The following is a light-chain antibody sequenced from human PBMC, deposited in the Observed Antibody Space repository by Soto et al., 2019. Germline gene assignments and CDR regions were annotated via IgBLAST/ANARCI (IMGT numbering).Light chain of an antibody. CDR2: EVT. CDR3: TSYTPIVTLGSV. V-gene: IGLV2-14*01. Sequence: QSVLTQPASVSGSPGQSITISCTGTSSDIGGYNSVSWYQQHPGRAPRLIIYEVTNRPSGVSNRFSASKSGNTASLTISGLQAEDEADYYCTSYTPIVTLGSVLGTGTKVT. CDR1: SSDIGGYNS. J-gene: IGLJ1*01.